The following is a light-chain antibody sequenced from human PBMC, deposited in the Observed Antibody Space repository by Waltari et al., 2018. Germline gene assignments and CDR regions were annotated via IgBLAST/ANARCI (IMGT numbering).Light chain of an antibody. Sequence: EIVLTQSPGTLSLSLGERATVSCRASQSVSRALAWYKQKPGQAPGLLIYGASTRATGIPDRFSGSGSGTDFSLTISRLGPDDFAVYYCQHYLRLPVTFGQGTTVEI. CDR1: QSVSRA. CDR2: GAS. V-gene: IGKV3-20*01. J-gene: IGKJ1*01. CDR3: QHYLRLPVT.